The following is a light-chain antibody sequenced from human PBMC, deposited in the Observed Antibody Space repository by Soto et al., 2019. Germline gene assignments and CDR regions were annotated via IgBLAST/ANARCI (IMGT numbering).Light chain of an antibody. CDR3: SSYAGSSNV. V-gene: IGLV2-8*01. Sequence: QSALTQPPSASGSPGQSVAISCTGTSSDVGGYNYASWYQQHPGKAPKLMIYEVNKRPSGVPDRFSGSKSGNTASLTVSGLQAEDEADYYCSSYAGSSNVFGTGTKLTGL. CDR2: EVN. CDR1: SSDVGGYNY. J-gene: IGLJ1*01.